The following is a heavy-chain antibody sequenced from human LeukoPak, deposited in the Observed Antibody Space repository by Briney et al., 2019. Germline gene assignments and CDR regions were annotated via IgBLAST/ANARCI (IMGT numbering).Heavy chain of an antibody. CDR3: AKKMTITGWLYYFDY. D-gene: IGHD5-24*01. V-gene: IGHV3-23*01. Sequence: GGSLRLSCEASGFTFSAYAMSWVRQAPGKGLEWVSTISGSAGSTYYADSVKGRFTISRDNSKNTLYVQMNSLRAEDTAVYYCAKKMTITGWLYYFDYWGQGTLVTVSS. CDR1: GFTFSAYA. J-gene: IGHJ4*02. CDR2: ISGSAGST.